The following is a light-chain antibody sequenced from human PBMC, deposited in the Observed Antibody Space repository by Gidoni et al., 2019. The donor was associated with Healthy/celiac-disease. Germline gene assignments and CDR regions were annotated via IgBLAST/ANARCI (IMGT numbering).Light chain of an antibody. J-gene: IGKJ5*01. CDR2: GAS. CDR3: QKYGSSLT. Sequence: EIVLTQSPGTLSLSPGERATLSCRASQSVSSSYLAWYQQKPGQAPRLLIYGASSRATGIPDRCSGSGSGTDFTLTISRLEPEDFAVYYCQKYGSSLTFGQGTRLEIK. CDR1: QSVSSSY. V-gene: IGKV3-20*01.